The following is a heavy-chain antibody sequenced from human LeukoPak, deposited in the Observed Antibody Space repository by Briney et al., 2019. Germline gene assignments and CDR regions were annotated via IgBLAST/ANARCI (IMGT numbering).Heavy chain of an antibody. Sequence: ASVKVSCKASGYTFTSYAMHWVRQAPGQRLEWMGRINPNSGGTNYAQKFQGRVTMTRDTSISTAYMELSRLRSDDTAVYYCARGGRLFPYGMDVWGQGTTVTVSS. V-gene: IGHV1-2*06. CDR2: INPNSGGT. CDR1: GYTFTSYA. J-gene: IGHJ6*02. CDR3: ARGGRLFPYGMDV. D-gene: IGHD3-10*01.